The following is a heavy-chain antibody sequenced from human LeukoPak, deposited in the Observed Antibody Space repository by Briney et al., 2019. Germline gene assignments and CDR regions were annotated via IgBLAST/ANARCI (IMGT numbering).Heavy chain of an antibody. CDR2: IIPILGIA. D-gene: IGHD5-18*01. CDR1: GYTFTSYG. V-gene: IGHV1-69*04. CDR3: ARGSTGYSYGNRSYYGMDV. Sequence: SVKVSCKASGYTFTSYGISWVRQAPGQWLEWMGRIIPILGIANYAQKFQGRVTITADKSTSTAYMELSSLRSEDTAVYYCARGSTGYSYGNRSYYGMDVWGQGTTVTVSS. J-gene: IGHJ6*02.